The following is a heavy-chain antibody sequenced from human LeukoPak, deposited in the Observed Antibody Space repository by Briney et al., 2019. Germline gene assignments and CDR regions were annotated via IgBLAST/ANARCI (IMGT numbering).Heavy chain of an antibody. CDR1: GGSMSSYY. CDR3: ARAIASSGSRLFDY. CDR2: IYYSGST. D-gene: IGHD3-10*01. V-gene: IGHV4-59*08. J-gene: IGHJ4*02. Sequence: PSETLSLTCTVSGGSMSSYYWSWIRQPPGKGLEWIGYIYYSGSTYYNPSLKSRVTISLDTSKNQFSLRLTSVTAADTAVYYCARAIASSGSRLFDYWGQGTLVTVSS.